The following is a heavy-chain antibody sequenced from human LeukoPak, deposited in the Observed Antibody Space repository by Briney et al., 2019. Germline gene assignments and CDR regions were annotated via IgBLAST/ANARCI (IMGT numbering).Heavy chain of an antibody. Sequence: GESLKISCKGSGYSFTSYWIGWVRQMPGKGLEWMGIIYPGDSDTRYSPSFQGQVTISADKSISTAYLQWSSLKASDTAMYYCARGVYSSGWYRGLDYWGQGTLVTVSS. CDR1: GYSFTSYW. J-gene: IGHJ4*02. CDR3: ARGVYSSGWYRGLDY. D-gene: IGHD6-13*01. CDR2: IYPGDSDT. V-gene: IGHV5-51*01.